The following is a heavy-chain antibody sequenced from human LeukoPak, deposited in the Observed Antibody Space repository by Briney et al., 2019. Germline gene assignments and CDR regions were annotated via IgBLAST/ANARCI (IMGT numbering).Heavy chain of an antibody. V-gene: IGHV3-23*01. D-gene: IGHD6-19*01. Sequence: GGSLRLSCAASGFTFSNYAMTWVRQAPGMGLGLEWVSTITDSGGSTYYADSVKGRFTISRDNSKNTLFLQMNSLRPEDTAVYYCARDTAYSSDWAPCEIWGQGILVTVSS. CDR3: ARDTAYSSDWAPCEI. CDR2: ITDSGGST. CDR1: GFTFSNYA. J-gene: IGHJ4*02.